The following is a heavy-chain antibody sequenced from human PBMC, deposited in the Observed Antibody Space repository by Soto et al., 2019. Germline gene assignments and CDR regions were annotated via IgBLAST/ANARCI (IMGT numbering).Heavy chain of an antibody. D-gene: IGHD6-13*01. J-gene: IGHJ6*03. CDR1: GGSISSYY. V-gene: IGHV4-59*01. Sequence: LETLSLTCTVSGGSISSYYWSWIRQPPGKGLEWIGYIYYSGSTNYNPSLKSRVTISVDTSKNQFSLKLSSVTAADTAVYYCARGYSSSWYVLQGPYYYYYMDVWGKGTTVTVSS. CDR3: ARGYSSSWYVLQGPYYYYYMDV. CDR2: IYYSGST.